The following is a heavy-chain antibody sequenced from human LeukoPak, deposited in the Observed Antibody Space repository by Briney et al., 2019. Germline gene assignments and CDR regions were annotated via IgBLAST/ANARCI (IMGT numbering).Heavy chain of an antibody. D-gene: IGHD3-22*01. Sequence: SETLSLTCTVSDNSISSFYWSWIRQPPGKGLEWIGYIYYSGSTNYNPSLRSRLTISIDPSKNQFSLRLTSVTAADTAVYYCARHRGIYYDMDIWGQGTMVTVSS. CDR3: ARHRGIYYDMDI. CDR2: IYYSGST. J-gene: IGHJ3*02. V-gene: IGHV4-59*08. CDR1: DNSISSFY.